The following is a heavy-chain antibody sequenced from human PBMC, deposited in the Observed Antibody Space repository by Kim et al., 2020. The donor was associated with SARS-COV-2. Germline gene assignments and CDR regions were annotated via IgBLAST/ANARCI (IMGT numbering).Heavy chain of an antibody. CDR1: GYSFTSYW. CDR3: ARTFFGVAGIGFDY. D-gene: IGHD3-3*01. J-gene: IGHJ4*02. Sequence: GESLKISCKGSGYSFTSYWINWVRQMPGKGLEWMGRIDPSDSYTNYSPSFQGHVTISADKSISTAYLQWNSLKASDTAMYYCARTFFGVAGIGFDYWGQGTLVTVSS. V-gene: IGHV5-10-1*01. CDR2: IDPSDSYT.